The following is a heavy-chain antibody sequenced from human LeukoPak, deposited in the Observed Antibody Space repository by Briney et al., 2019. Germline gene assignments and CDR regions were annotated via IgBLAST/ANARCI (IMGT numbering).Heavy chain of an antibody. J-gene: IGHJ5*02. CDR2: ISPDGSAQ. V-gene: IGHV3-30-3*01. Sequence: GKSLRLSCAASGFTFDKYPMHWVRQDPVKGLEWVAVISPDGSAQRYADSVRGRFTISRDNSRTTMFLQMNSLGVDDTAVYYCAREMGSSGYAGWFAPWGQGSLVAVSS. CDR3: AREMGSSGYAGWFAP. CDR1: GFTFDKYP. D-gene: IGHD3-22*01.